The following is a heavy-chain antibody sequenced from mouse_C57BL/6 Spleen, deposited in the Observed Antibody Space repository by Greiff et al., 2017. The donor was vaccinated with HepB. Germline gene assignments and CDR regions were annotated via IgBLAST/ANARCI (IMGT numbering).Heavy chain of an antibody. J-gene: IGHJ1*03. CDR3: ARESTTPSVFDV. V-gene: IGHV1-82*01. Sequence: VQLQQSGPELVKPGASVKISCKASGYAFSSSWMNWVKQRPGKGLEWIGRIYPGDGDTNYNGKFKGKATLTADKSSSTAYMQLSSLTSEDSAVYFCARESTTPSVFDVWGTGTTVTVSS. D-gene: IGHD1-1*01. CDR2: IYPGDGDT. CDR1: GYAFSSSW.